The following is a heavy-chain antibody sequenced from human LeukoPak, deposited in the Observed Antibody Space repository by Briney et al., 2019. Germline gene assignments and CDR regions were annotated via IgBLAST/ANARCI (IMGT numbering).Heavy chain of an antibody. D-gene: IGHD6-13*01. CDR1: GYTFTSYA. J-gene: IGHJ3*02. CDR3: AREYGVAAAFGAFDI. V-gene: IGHV1-3*03. CDR2: INAGNGNT. Sequence: ASVKVSCKASGYTFTSYAMHWVHQAPGQRLEWMGWINAGNGNTKYSQEFQGRVTITRDTSASTAYMELSSLRSEDLAVYYCAREYGVAAAFGAFDIWGQGTMVTVSS.